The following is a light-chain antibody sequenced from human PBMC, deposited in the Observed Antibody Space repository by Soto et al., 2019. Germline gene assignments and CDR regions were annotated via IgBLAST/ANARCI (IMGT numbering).Light chain of an antibody. V-gene: IGKV1-5*01. CDR2: AAS. J-gene: IGKJ1*01. CDR3: LQDYDYPRT. Sequence: DIQVTQSPSTLSASVGDRVTITCRASQSISSWLAWYQQKPGKAPKLLISAASRLQSGVPSRFSGRGSGTDFTLTISSLQPEDFATYYCLQDYDYPRTFGQGTKVDNK. CDR1: QSISSW.